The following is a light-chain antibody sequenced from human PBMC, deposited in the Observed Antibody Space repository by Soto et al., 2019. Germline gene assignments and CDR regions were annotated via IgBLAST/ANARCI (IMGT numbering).Light chain of an antibody. CDR2: GAS. V-gene: IGKV1-17*03. CDR1: QAISHY. CDR3: QQLNSSPLT. J-gene: IGKJ4*01. Sequence: DLQMTQSTSTLSASVGDRVTITCRASQAISHYLAWFHQRPGKVPKRLIYGASTLQSGVPSSFSGSGSGTEFTLTISSLQPEDFATYYCQQLNSSPLTFGGGTKVDIK.